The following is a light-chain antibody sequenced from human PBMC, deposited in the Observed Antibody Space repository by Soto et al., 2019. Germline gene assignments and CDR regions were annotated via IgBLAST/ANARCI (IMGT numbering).Light chain of an antibody. Sequence: ELVLTQSPVALSLSSGERATLSCRASQSVSSTLLTWYQQKPGQAPRLLIYGVSSRATGIPDRFSGSGSGTDFTLTISRVEPEDSAVYYCQQYASSPRTFGQGTTVEIK. J-gene: IGKJ1*01. V-gene: IGKV3-20*01. CDR1: QSVSSTL. CDR2: GVS. CDR3: QQYASSPRT.